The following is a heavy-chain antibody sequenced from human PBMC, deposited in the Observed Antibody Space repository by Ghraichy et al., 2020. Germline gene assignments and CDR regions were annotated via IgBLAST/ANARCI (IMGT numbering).Heavy chain of an antibody. Sequence: SETLSLTCAVYGGSFSGYYWSWIRQPPGKGLEWIGEINHSGSTNYNPSLKSRVTISVDTSKNQFSLKLSSVTAADTAVYYCARVHIVVVVAAYFDYWGQGTLVTVSS. J-gene: IGHJ4*02. D-gene: IGHD2-15*01. CDR2: INHSGST. CDR1: GGSFSGYY. V-gene: IGHV4-34*01. CDR3: ARVHIVVVVAAYFDY.